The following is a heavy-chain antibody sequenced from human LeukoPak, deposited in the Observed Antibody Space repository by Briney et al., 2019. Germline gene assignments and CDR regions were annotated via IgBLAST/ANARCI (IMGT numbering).Heavy chain of an antibody. CDR3: ASAVNYHSDY. CDR2: IGPSGGT. V-gene: IGHV4-34*01. J-gene: IGHJ4*02. CDR1: GGFISDPF. D-gene: IGHD5-24*01. Sequence: SETLSLTCAVSGGFISDPFWWWWIRQPPGQGLEWIGEIGPSGGTRHSPSLRSRVTISVDTSKKEVSLTLSSVTAADTAIYYCASAVNYHSDYWGLGTLVTVSS.